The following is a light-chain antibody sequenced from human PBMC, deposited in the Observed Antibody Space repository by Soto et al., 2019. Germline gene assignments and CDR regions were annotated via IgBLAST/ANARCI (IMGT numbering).Light chain of an antibody. CDR1: QSIRSH. V-gene: IGKV1-39*01. J-gene: IGKJ3*01. CDR3: QQSFSSPFT. Sequence: DIQMTQSPSSLSASVGDRVSITCRARQSIRSHLNWFQHKPGKAPKVLIYGASSLQGGVPSRFSGSGSGTDFTLTIKTLQPDEFATYSCQQSFSSPFTFGPGTKVDVK. CDR2: GAS.